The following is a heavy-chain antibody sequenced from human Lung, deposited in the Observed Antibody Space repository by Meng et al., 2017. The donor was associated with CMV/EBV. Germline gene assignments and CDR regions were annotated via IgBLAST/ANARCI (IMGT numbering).Heavy chain of an antibody. Sequence: VQLQESGPGLVKPSQTLSLTCTVSGGSIGSGGYYWSWIRQHPGKGLEWIGYIYYTGSTFYNPSLKSRVTISVDTSKSQFSLKLIPATAADTAVYYCAREAGRDGYATPKFDYWGQGTLVTVSS. CDR1: GGSIGSGGYY. CDR3: AREAGRDGYATPKFDY. CDR2: IYYTGST. V-gene: IGHV4-31*03. D-gene: IGHD5-24*01. J-gene: IGHJ4*02.